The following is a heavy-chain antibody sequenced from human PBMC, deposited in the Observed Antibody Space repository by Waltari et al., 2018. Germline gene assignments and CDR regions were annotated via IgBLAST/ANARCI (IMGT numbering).Heavy chain of an antibody. CDR2: IKEDGSET. CDR1: GFTFSKYW. CDR3: TRVEFHVWNDDF. D-gene: IGHD1-1*01. J-gene: IGHJ4*02. V-gene: IGHV3-7*03. Sequence: EVQLVESGGGLVRPGGSLRLSCAASGFTFSKYWMNWVRLAPGMGLEWVANIKEDGSETYYVDSMKGRSTISRDNAKNTVYLQINSLRPEDTAVYFCTRVEFHVWNDDFWGRGTLVTVSS.